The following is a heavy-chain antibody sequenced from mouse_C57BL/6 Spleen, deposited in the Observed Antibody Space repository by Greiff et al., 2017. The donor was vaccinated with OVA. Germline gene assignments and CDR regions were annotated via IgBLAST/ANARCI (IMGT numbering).Heavy chain of an antibody. J-gene: IGHJ4*01. Sequence: VQLQQSGPELVKPGASVKISCKASGYAFRSSWMNWVKQRPGKGLEWIGRIYPGDGDTNYNGKFKGKATLTADKSSSTAYMQLSSLTSEDSAVYFCAREGSNDAMDYWGQGTSVTVSS. D-gene: IGHD2-5*01. CDR2: IYPGDGDT. CDR1: GYAFRSSW. CDR3: AREGSNDAMDY. V-gene: IGHV1-82*01.